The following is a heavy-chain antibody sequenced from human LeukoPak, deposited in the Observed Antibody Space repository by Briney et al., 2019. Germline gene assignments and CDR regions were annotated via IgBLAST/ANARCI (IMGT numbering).Heavy chain of an antibody. J-gene: IGHJ5*02. CDR2: IYTTGIGGSP. CDR3: ARSYYDIWTGYSSLWFAP. CDR1: GASMSSGSYY. Sequence: SETLSLTCTVSGASMSSGSYYGSWIRQPAGKGLEWICRIYTTGIGGSPKYNPSLKSRVSISVATSKNQFSLKLSSVTAADTAVYFCARSYYDIWTGYSSLWFAPWGPGTQVTVSS. D-gene: IGHD3-9*01. V-gene: IGHV4-61*02.